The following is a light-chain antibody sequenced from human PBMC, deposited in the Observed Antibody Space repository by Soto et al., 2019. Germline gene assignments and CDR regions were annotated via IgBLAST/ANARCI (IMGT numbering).Light chain of an antibody. V-gene: IGLV1-44*01. CDR1: DSNIGSTA. CDR3: AAWDDDLHVWL. J-gene: IGLJ2*01. Sequence: QSVLTQPPSVSATPGQGVTLSCSGGDSNIGSTAVNWYQQVPGTVPKLLIYSSNQRPSGVPDRISGSKSGTSASLAISGLQSEDEADYYCAAWDDDLHVWLFGGGTKLTVL. CDR2: SSN.